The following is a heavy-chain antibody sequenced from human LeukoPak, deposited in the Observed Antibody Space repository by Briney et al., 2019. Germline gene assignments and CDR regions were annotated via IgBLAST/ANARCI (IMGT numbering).Heavy chain of an antibody. Sequence: PGGSLRLSCAASGFTFSNTWVNWVRQAPGKGLEWVGRIRGKTGGGTTDYAAPVKGRFTISRDDSKNTVYLQMNSLKSEDTAVYYCARDWYHAFDFWGQGTMVTVSS. CDR1: GFTFSNTW. J-gene: IGHJ3*01. CDR2: IRGKTGGGTT. D-gene: IGHD3-9*01. CDR3: ARDWYHAFDF. V-gene: IGHV3-15*07.